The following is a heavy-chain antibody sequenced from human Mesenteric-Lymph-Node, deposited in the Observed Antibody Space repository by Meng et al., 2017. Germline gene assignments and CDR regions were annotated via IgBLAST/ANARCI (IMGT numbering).Heavy chain of an antibody. Sequence: GGSLRLSCKGSGYSFTSYWIGWVRQMPGKGLEWMGIIYPGDSDTRYSPSFQGQVTISADKSSSTAYLQWSSLKASDTAMYYCARLSAYYYDSSGDYFNYWDRGPLVPVPS. CDR3: ARLSAYYYDSSGDYFNY. J-gene: IGHJ4*02. D-gene: IGHD3-22*01. CDR1: GYSFTSYW. CDR2: IYPGDSDT. V-gene: IGHV5-51*01.